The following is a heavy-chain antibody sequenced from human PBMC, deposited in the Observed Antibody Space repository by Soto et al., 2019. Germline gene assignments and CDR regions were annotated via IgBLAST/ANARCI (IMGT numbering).Heavy chain of an antibody. V-gene: IGHV5-10-1*01. J-gene: IGHJ6*02. CDR3: ARLGLLWFGEMDGMDV. D-gene: IGHD3-10*01. Sequence: GESLKISCNGSGYSFTSYWISWVRQMPWKGLEWMGRIDPSDSYTNYSPSFQGHVTISADKSISTAYLQWSSLKASDTAMYYCARLGLLWFGEMDGMDVWGQGTTVTVSS. CDR1: GYSFTSYW. CDR2: IDPSDSYT.